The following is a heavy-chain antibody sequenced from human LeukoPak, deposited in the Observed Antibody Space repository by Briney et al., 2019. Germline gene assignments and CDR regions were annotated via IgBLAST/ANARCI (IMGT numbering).Heavy chain of an antibody. Sequence: AGGSLRLSCAASGFSFSNYWMGWVRQAPGKGLARVANIKTDGSETYYVDSVKGRFTISRDNAKNSLFLQMNSLRAEDTAIYYCVSAIRGSPIDYWGQGTLVSVPS. J-gene: IGHJ4*02. CDR1: GFSFSNYW. CDR2: IKTDGSET. D-gene: IGHD3-10*01. CDR3: VSAIRGSPIDY. V-gene: IGHV3-7*01.